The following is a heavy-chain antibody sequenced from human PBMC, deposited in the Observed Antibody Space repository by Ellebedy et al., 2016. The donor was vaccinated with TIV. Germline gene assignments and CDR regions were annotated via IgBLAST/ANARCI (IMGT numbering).Heavy chain of an antibody. CDR2: IYSGGST. V-gene: IGHV3-53*01. CDR3: ARGMGYSSSWYPNWYFDL. D-gene: IGHD6-13*01. J-gene: IGHJ2*01. Sequence: PGGSLRLSCAASGFTVSSNYMSWVRQAPGKGLEWVSVIYSGGSTYYADSVKGRFTISRDNSKNTLYLQMNSLRAEDTAVYYCARGMGYSSSWYPNWYFDLWGRGTLVTVSS. CDR1: GFTVSSNY.